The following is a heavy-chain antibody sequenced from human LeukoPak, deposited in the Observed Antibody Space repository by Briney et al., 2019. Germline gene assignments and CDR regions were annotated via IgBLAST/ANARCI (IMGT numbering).Heavy chain of an antibody. Sequence: SETLSLTCAVYGGSFSGYYWSWIRQPPGKGLEWIGEINHSGSINYNPSLKSRVTISVDTSKNQFSLKLSSVTAADTAVYYCARVRGRYYYGSGSQYNWFDPWGEGTLVGVSS. CDR1: GGSFSGYY. J-gene: IGHJ5*02. V-gene: IGHV4-34*01. D-gene: IGHD3-10*01. CDR3: ARVRGRYYYGSGSQYNWFDP. CDR2: INHSGSI.